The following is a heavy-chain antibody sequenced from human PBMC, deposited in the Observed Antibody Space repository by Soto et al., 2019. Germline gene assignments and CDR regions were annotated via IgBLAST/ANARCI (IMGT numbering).Heavy chain of an antibody. V-gene: IGHV4-39*01. CDR1: GGSISSSSYY. CDR2: IYYIGGT. D-gene: IGHD2-21*01. Sequence: SDTLSLTCTVSGGSISSSSYYWCWIRQPPGKGLEWIGSIYYIGGTYYNPSLKSRVTISIDPSKNQFSLKLSSVTAADTAVYYCARGISVMVAFERGAPDKYFFDPWSLGTLVTVSS. CDR3: ARGISVMVAFERGAPDKYFFDP. J-gene: IGHJ5*02.